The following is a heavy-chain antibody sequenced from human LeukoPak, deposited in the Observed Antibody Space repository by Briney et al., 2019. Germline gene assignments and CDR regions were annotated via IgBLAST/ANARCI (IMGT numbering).Heavy chain of an antibody. D-gene: IGHD3-22*01. V-gene: IGHV4-59*01. Sequence: PSETLPLTCTVSGGSISSYYWSWIRQPPGKGLEWIGYIYYSGSTNYNPSLKSRVTISVDTSKNQFSLKLSSVTAADTAVYYCASWYYYDSSGYINWGQGTMVTVSS. CDR3: ASWYYYDSSGYIN. CDR1: GGSISSYY. J-gene: IGHJ3*01. CDR2: IYYSGST.